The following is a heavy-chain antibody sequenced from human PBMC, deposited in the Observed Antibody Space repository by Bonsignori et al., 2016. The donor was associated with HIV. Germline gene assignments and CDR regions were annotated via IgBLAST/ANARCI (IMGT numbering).Heavy chain of an antibody. V-gene: IGHV3-30*02. D-gene: IGHD6-13*01. J-gene: IGHJ4*02. Sequence: VRQAPGKGLEWVAFIRYDGSNKYYADSVKGRFTISRDNSKNTLYLQMNSLRAEDTAVYYCAKQGYSSSWYSQEYYFDYWGQGTLVTVSS. CDR3: AKQGYSSSWYSQEYYFDY. CDR2: IRYDGSNK.